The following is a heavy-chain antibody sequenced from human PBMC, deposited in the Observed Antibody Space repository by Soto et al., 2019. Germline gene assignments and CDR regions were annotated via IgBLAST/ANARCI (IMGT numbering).Heavy chain of an antibody. D-gene: IGHD3-22*01. CDR3: ARGGEMKYYDSCGYLY. V-gene: IGHV3-74*01. CDR2: INSDGTST. Sequence: EVQLVESGGGLVQPGGSLRLSCAASGFTFSSYWMHWVRQAPGKGLVWVSRINSDGTSTSYADSVKGRFTISRDNVKNTRDLQMNRLRAEDKAVYYCARGGEMKYYDSCGYLYWGQGTLVTVSS. CDR1: GFTFSSYW. J-gene: IGHJ4*02.